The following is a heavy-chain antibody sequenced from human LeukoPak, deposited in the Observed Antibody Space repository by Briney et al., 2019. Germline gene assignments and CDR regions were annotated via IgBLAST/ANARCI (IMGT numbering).Heavy chain of an antibody. Sequence: SVTLSLTCAVYGGSFSGYYWSWIRQPPGKGLEWIGEINHSGSTNYNPSLKSRVTISVDTSKNQFSLKLSSVTAADTAVYYCASSGRSLWFGEPTDLNWFDPWGQGTLVTVSS. V-gene: IGHV4-34*01. CDR2: INHSGST. CDR3: ASSGRSLWFGEPTDLNWFDP. J-gene: IGHJ5*02. D-gene: IGHD3-10*01. CDR1: GGSFSGYY.